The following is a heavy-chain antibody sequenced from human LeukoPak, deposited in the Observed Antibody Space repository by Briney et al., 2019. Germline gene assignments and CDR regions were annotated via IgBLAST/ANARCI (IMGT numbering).Heavy chain of an antibody. CDR3: AKGGGSRNFGY. CDR1: GFTFRDYY. CDR2: TSDSGGST. Sequence: GGSLRLSCAASGFTFRDYYMTWIRQAPGKGLEWVSLTSDSGGSTYYADSVKGRFTISRVNSKNTLYLQMNSLRAEDTAVYYCAKGGGSRNFGYWGQGTLVAVSS. J-gene: IGHJ4*02. D-gene: IGHD1-26*01. V-gene: IGHV3-23*01.